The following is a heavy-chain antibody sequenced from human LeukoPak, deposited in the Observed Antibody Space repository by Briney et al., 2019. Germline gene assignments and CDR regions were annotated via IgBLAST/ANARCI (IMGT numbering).Heavy chain of an antibody. Sequence: SETLSLTCTVSGGSISGYYWSWIRQPPGKGLEWIGYIYYSGSTNYNPSLKSRVTISVDTSKNQFSLKLSSVTAADTAVYYCARHYYDSSGYYGSFWFDPWGQGTLVTVSS. CDR2: IYYSGST. CDR3: ARHYYDSSGYYGSFWFDP. D-gene: IGHD3-22*01. CDR1: GGSISGYY. V-gene: IGHV4-59*08. J-gene: IGHJ5*02.